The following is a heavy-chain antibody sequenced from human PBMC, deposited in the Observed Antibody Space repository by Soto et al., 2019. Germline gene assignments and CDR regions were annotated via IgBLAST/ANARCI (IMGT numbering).Heavy chain of an antibody. CDR1: GGSISSYY. D-gene: IGHD1-1*01. V-gene: IGHV4-59*01. J-gene: IGHJ6*02. Sequence: SETLSLTCTVSGGSISSYYWSWIRQPPGKGLEWIGYIYYSGSTNYNPSLKSRVTISVDTSKNQFSLKLSSVTAADTAVYYCARVSGWRLEKDEGYYYGMDVWGQGTTVTVSS. CDR3: ARVSGWRLEKDEGYYYGMDV. CDR2: IYYSGST.